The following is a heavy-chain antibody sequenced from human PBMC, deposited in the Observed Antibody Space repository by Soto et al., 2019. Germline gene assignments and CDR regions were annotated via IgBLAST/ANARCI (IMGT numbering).Heavy chain of an antibody. D-gene: IGHD1-20*01. V-gene: IGHV1-18*01. CDR3: ALLVGYNCNPRFDP. CDR2: ISAYSGDT. Sequence: ASVKVSCKTSGYTFTSFGISWVRQAPGQGLEWMGWISAYSGDTNYAQKYQHRVTMTADTSTSTAYMELSSLRSDVTAVYCCALLVGYNCNPRFDPWGQGTLVTVSS. CDR1: GYTFTSFG. J-gene: IGHJ5*02.